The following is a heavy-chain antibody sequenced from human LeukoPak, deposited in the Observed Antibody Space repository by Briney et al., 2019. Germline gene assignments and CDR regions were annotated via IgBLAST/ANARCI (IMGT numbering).Heavy chain of an antibody. CDR3: ARNLGWDYYDSSGYYSPFDY. D-gene: IGHD3-22*01. V-gene: IGHV1-18*01. J-gene: IGHJ4*02. CDR2: ISAYNGNT. Sequence: ASVKVSCKASGYTFTSYGISWVRQAPGQGLEWMGWISAYNGNTNYAQKLQGRVTMTTDTSTSTAYMELRSLRSDDTAVYYCARNLGWDYYDSSGYYSPFDYWGQGTLVTVSS. CDR1: GYTFTSYG.